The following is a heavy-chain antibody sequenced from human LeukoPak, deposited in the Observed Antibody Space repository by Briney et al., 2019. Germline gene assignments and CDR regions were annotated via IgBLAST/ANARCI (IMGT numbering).Heavy chain of an antibody. V-gene: IGHV4-39*01. CDR2: IYYSGRT. Sequence: SETLSLTCSVSGGYISTGNYYWGSIRQPPGKGMEWIGTIYYSGRTYYNPSLQSRVTISLDTSQNQLSMQVRSVTVVDTAVYYCARFFCYDASLPPYWGQGTLVTVSS. D-gene: IGHD4/OR15-4a*01. CDR1: GGYISTGNYY. CDR3: ARFFCYDASLPPY. J-gene: IGHJ4*02.